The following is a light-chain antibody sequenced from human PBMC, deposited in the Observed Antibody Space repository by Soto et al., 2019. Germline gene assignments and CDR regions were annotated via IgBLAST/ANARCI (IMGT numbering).Light chain of an antibody. CDR1: QSVSSSY. CDR3: QQRSNWPGT. V-gene: IGKV3D-20*02. CDR2: GAS. J-gene: IGKJ1*01. Sequence: EIVLTQSPGTLSLSPGERATLSCRASQSVSSSYLAWYQQKPGQAPRLPIYGASSRATGFPARFSGGGSGTEFTLSISRLEPEDFAVYYCQQRSNWPGTFGQGTKVDIK.